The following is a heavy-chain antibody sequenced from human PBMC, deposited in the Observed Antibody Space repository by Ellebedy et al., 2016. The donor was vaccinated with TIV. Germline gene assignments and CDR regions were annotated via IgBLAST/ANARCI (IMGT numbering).Heavy chain of an antibody. CDR3: ARNRERIAVAGTRAFDI. D-gene: IGHD6-19*01. CDR2: IYYSGST. V-gene: IGHV4-59*01. CDR1: GGSISSYY. J-gene: IGHJ3*02. Sequence: SETLSLTXTVSGGSISSYYWSWIRQPPGKGLEWIGYIYYSGSTNYNPSLKSRVTISVDTSKNQFSLKLSSVTAADTAVYYCARNRERIAVAGTRAFDIWGQGTMVTVSS.